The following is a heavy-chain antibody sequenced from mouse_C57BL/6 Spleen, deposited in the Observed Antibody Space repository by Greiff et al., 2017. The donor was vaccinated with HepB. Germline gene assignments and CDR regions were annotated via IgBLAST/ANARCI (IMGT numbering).Heavy chain of an antibody. CDR1: GFTFSSYA. CDR2: ISDGGSYT. J-gene: IGHJ1*03. D-gene: IGHD5-1*01. CDR3: AREDLIRYFDV. Sequence: DVMLVESGGGLVKPGGSLKLSCAASGFTFSSYAMSWVRQTPEKRLEWVATISDGGSYTYYPDNVKGRFTISRDNAKNNLYLQMSHLKSEDTAMYYCAREDLIRYFDVWGTGTTVTVSS. V-gene: IGHV5-4*01.